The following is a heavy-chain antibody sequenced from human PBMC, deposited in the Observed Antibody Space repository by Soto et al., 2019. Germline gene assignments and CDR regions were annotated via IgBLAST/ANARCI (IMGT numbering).Heavy chain of an antibody. CDR3: ARSPLWFGEPQGACDI. CDR1: GYTFTSYG. CDR2: ISAYNGNT. J-gene: IGHJ3*02. V-gene: IGHV1-18*01. Sequence: QVQLVQSGAEVKKPGASVKVSCKASGYTFTSYGISWVRQAPGQGLEWMGWISAYNGNTNYAQKLQGRVTMTTDTSTSTAYMELRGLRSEETAVYYCARSPLWFGEPQGACDIWGQGTMVPVSS. D-gene: IGHD3-10*01.